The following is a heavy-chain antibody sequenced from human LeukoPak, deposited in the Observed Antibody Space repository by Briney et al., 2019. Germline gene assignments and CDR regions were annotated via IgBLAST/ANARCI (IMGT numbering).Heavy chain of an antibody. CDR2: IASDGSST. V-gene: IGHV3-74*01. J-gene: IGHJ4*02. CDR3: ARGRPHGNDY. D-gene: IGHD4-23*01. Sequence: PGGALRLSCAASGFTFSSYWMNWVRQAPGKGVVWVSRIASDGSSTTYADSVKGRFSISRDNAKNTLYLQMTSLRVEDTAVYYCARGRPHGNDYWGQGTLVTVSS. CDR1: GFTFSSYW.